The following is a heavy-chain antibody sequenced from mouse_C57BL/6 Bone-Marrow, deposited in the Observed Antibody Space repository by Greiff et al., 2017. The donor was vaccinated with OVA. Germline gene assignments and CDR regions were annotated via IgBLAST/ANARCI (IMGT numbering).Heavy chain of an antibody. CDR3: ARKGLYSFAY. J-gene: IGHJ3*01. D-gene: IGHD2-1*01. CDR2: IYPRSGNT. Sequence: QVQLQQSGAELARPGASVKLSCKASGYTFTSYGISWVKQRTGQGLEWIGEIYPRSGNTYYNEKFKGKATLTADKSSSTAYMALRSLTSEDSAVYFCARKGLYSFAYWGQGTLVTVSA. V-gene: IGHV1-81*01. CDR1: GYTFTSYG.